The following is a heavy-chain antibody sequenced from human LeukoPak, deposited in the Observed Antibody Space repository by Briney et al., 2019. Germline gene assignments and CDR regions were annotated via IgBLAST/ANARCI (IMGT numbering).Heavy chain of an antibody. D-gene: IGHD3-10*01. CDR1: GFSFSSYG. CDR3: AKGKDDYYYAYYFDY. Sequence: GRSLRLSCAASGFSFSSYGMDWVRQAPGKGLEWVAVISYDGSNKYYADSVKGRFTISRDNSKNTLYLQMNSLRAEDTAVYYCAKGKDDYYYAYYFDYWGQGTLVTVSS. J-gene: IGHJ4*02. V-gene: IGHV3-30*18. CDR2: ISYDGSNK.